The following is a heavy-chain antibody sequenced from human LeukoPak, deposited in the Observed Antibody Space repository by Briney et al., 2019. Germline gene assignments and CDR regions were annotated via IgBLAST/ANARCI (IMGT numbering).Heavy chain of an antibody. CDR1: AGSISSSSYY. CDR2: IYDSGST. V-gene: IGHV4-39*01. CDR3: ARLGYDSSGGFDY. D-gene: IGHD3-22*01. Sequence: PSETLSLTCTVSAGSISSSSYYWGWIRQPPGKGLEWIGSIYDSGSTYYNQSPKSRVTISVDTSKNQFSLKLSSVTAADTAVYYCARLGYDSSGGFDYWGQGTLVTVSS. J-gene: IGHJ4*02.